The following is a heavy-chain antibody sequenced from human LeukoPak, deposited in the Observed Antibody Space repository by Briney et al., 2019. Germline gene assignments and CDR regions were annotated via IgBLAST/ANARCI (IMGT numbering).Heavy chain of an antibody. CDR2: INHSGST. V-gene: IGHV4-59*01. Sequence: SETLSLTCTVSGGSISSYYWSWVRQPPGKGLEWIGYINHSGSTNYNPSLKSRVNLSVDMAKNQISLKMSSVTAADTAVYYCARSRVWSDYWGYFDYWGQGTLVTVSS. J-gene: IGHJ4*02. CDR1: GGSISSYY. CDR3: ARSRVWSDYWGYFDY. D-gene: IGHD3-3*01.